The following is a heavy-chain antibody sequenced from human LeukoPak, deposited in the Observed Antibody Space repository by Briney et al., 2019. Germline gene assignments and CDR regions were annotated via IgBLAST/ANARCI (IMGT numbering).Heavy chain of an antibody. Sequence: PGGSLRLSCAASGFTFSNYAIHCVRQAPGKGLEWVAVISNDGTYKNYADSVKGRFTISRDNSKNTLYLQMDSLRVDGTAVYYCARDWGCDYWGQGTLVTVSS. J-gene: IGHJ4*02. CDR3: ARDWGCDY. V-gene: IGHV3-30-3*01. CDR1: GFTFSNYA. CDR2: ISNDGTYK. D-gene: IGHD3-16*01.